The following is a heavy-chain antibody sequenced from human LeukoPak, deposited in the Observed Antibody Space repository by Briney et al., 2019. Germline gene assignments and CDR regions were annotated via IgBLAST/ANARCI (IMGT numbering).Heavy chain of an antibody. J-gene: IGHJ3*02. Sequence: GGSLRLSCAASGFTFSSYSMNWVRQAPGKGLEWVSSISSSSSYIYYADSVKGRFTISRDNAKNSLYLQMNSLRAEDTAVYYCARDRYSGYDAFDIWGQGTMVTVSS. CDR3: ARDRYSGYDAFDI. D-gene: IGHD5-12*01. V-gene: IGHV3-21*01. CDR1: GFTFSSYS. CDR2: ISSSSSYI.